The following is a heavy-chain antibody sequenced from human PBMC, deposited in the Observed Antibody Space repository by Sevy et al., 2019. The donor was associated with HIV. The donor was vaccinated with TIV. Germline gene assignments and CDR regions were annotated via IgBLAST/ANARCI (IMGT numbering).Heavy chain of an antibody. CDR1: GFTFSSYA. V-gene: IGHV3-23*01. Sequence: GGSLRLSCAASGFTFSSYAMSWVRQAPGKGLEWVSAISGSGGSTYYADSVKGRFTISRDNSKNTLYLQMNSLRAEDTAVYYCAKDVYCDSSGYYYEGGPFDYWGQGTLVTVSS. CDR2: ISGSGGST. D-gene: IGHD3-22*01. CDR3: AKDVYCDSSGYYYEGGPFDY. J-gene: IGHJ4*02.